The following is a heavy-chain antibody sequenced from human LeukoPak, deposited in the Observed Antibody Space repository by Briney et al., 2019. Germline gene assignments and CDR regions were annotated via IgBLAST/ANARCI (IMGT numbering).Heavy chain of an antibody. Sequence: SETLSLTCTVSGGSISSGSYYWSWIRQPAGKGLEWIGRIYTSGSTNYNPSLKSRVTMSVDTSKNQFSLKLSSVTAADTAVYYCARDGAAAGGDYYYYMDVWGKGTTVTVSS. CDR1: GGSISSGSYY. CDR3: ARDGAAAGGDYYYYMDV. V-gene: IGHV4-61*02. D-gene: IGHD6-13*01. J-gene: IGHJ6*03. CDR2: IYTSGST.